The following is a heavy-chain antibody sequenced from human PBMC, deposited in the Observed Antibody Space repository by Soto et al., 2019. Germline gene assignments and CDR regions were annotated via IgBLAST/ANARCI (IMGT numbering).Heavy chain of an antibody. V-gene: IGHV3-53*01. J-gene: IGHJ6*02. CDR2: IYSDNNT. D-gene: IGHD2-8*01. Sequence: SLRLSCAASGFTVSSDSMTWVRQAPGKGLEWISIIYSDNNTDYADSVKGRFSISRDTSKNILYLQMNSLRAEDTAVYYCAKQDDCTNGVCYWGCCDYYYGMDVWGQGTTVTVSS. CDR1: GFTVSSDS. CDR3: AKQDDCTNGVCYWGCCDYYYGMDV.